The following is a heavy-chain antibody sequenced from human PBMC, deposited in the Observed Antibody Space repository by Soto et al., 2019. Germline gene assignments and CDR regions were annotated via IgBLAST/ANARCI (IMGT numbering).Heavy chain of an antibody. CDR2: IWYDGSNK. D-gene: IGHD6-19*01. CDR1: GFTFGGHA. V-gene: IGHV3-33*01. Sequence: QVQVVESGGGVVQPGRSLRLSCTASGFTFGGHAMHWVRQPPGKGLEWVAQIWYDGSNKYYADSVKGRFTISRDNSKNTLYVQMDSLRVEDTAVYYCARDGQSLAPYALDVWGQGTSVTASS. CDR3: ARDGQSLAPYALDV. J-gene: IGHJ6*02.